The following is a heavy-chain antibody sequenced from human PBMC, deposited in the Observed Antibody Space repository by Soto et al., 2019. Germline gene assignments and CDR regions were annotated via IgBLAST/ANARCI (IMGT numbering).Heavy chain of an antibody. CDR2: INAGNGNT. D-gene: IGHD3-10*01. J-gene: IGHJ4*02. Sequence: QVQLVQSGAEVKKPGASVKVSCKASGYTFTSYAMHWVRQAPGQRLEWMGWINAGNGNTKYSQKFQGRVTITRDTSASTAYMELSSLRSEDTAVYYCARGGDYGTGSEFDYLGQGTLVTSPQ. V-gene: IGHV1-3*01. CDR3: ARGGDYGTGSEFDY. CDR1: GYTFTSYA.